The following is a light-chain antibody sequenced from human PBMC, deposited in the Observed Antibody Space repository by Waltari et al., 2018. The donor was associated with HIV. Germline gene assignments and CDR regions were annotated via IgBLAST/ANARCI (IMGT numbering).Light chain of an antibody. J-gene: IGLJ1*01. CDR1: ASNIGTNYD. CDR2: GDY. V-gene: IGLV1-40*01. CDR3: QSYDIALGGFFV. Sequence: QSVLTQPPSVSGAPGQSVTIPCSGSASNIGTNYDVNWYQHFPGAAPKLLIFGDYNRPSGVPDRFSGSKSGTSASLAITGLQPEDEAEYYCQSYDIALGGFFVFGTGTTVTVL.